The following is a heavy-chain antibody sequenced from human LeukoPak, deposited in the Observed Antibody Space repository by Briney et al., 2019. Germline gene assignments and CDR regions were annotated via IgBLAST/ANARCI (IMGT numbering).Heavy chain of an antibody. CDR3: AKLDIVATITDY. V-gene: IGHV3-48*01. D-gene: IGHD5-12*01. J-gene: IGHJ4*02. CDR2: ISGSSDDI. Sequence: GGSLRLSCAASGFTFSSHRMNWVRQAPGKGLEWVADISGSSDDIHYADSVTGRFTISRDNAKNSVYLQMNSLRVEDTAVYYCAKLDIVATITDYWGQGTLVTVSS. CDR1: GFTFSSHR.